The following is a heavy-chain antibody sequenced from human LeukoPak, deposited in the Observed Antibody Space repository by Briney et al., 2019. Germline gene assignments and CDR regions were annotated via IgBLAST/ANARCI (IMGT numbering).Heavy chain of an antibody. CDR1: GGSISSSSYY. CDR2: IYYSGST. CDR3: ARAVTSLTLLL. Sequence: SETLSLTCTVSGGSISSSSYYWGWIRQPPGKGLEWIGSIYYSGSTNYNPSLKSRVTISVDTSKNQFSLKLSSVTAADTAVYYCARAVTSLTLLLWGQGTMVTVSS. D-gene: IGHD4-23*01. J-gene: IGHJ3*01. V-gene: IGHV4-39*07.